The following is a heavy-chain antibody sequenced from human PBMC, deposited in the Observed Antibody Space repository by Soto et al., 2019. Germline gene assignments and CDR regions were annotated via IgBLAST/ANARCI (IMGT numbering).Heavy chain of an antibody. Sequence: QVQLVQSGADVKEPGASVRLSCKASGYTFTDSYIHWVRQAPGQGLEWMGVINPVGGSTTYIQKFQGSVTLTRDMSTTAVHMVLSALSADDTATYYCERDEGAAMGFQYWGQGTPVNVFS. CDR3: ERDEGAAMGFQY. CDR2: INPVGGST. J-gene: IGHJ4*02. CDR1: GYTFTDSY. V-gene: IGHV1-46*01. D-gene: IGHD5-18*01.